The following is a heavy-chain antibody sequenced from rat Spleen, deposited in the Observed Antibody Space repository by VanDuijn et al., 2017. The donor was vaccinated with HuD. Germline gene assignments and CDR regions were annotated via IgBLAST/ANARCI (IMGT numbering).Heavy chain of an antibody. CDR1: GFTFSDYG. CDR2: ISYGDSSGHSST. J-gene: IGHJ2*01. D-gene: IGHD1-9*01. V-gene: IGHV5-29*01. Sequence: EVQLAESGGGLVQPGGSLKLSCAASGFTFSDYGMAWVRQAPTKGLEWVATISYGDSSGHSSTYYPDSVQGRFTISRHNAKSTLYLQMDSLRSEDTATYYCVRHGYTRYYFDYWGQGVMVTVSS. CDR3: VRHGYTRYYFDY.